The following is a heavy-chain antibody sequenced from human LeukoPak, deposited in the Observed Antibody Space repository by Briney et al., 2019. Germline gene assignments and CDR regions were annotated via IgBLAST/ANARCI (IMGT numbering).Heavy chain of an antibody. J-gene: IGHJ5*02. CDR2: IYYSGST. D-gene: IGHD5-12*01. V-gene: IGHV4-59*01. CDR3: ARGTYGGYSGYLNWFDP. CDR1: GGSFSSYY. Sequence: SETLSLTCTVSGGSFSSYYWSWIRQPPGKGLEWIGYIYYSGSTNYNPSLKSRVTISVDTSKNQFSLKLSSVTAADTAVYYCARGTYGGYSGYLNWFDPWGQGTLVTVSS.